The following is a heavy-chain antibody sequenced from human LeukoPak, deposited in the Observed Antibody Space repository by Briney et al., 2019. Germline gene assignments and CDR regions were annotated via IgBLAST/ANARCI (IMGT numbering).Heavy chain of an antibody. CDR2: INHGGST. Sequence: SETLSLTCTVSGGSFSGHYWTWIRQPPGKGLEWIGEINHGGSTSYNPSLKSRVTISVDTSKNQFSVKLSSVTAADTAVYYCARGPSVYYFGSGSYPSYWGQGTLVTVSS. V-gene: IGHV4-34*01. D-gene: IGHD3-10*01. J-gene: IGHJ4*02. CDR3: ARGPSVYYFGSGSYPSY. CDR1: GGSFSGHY.